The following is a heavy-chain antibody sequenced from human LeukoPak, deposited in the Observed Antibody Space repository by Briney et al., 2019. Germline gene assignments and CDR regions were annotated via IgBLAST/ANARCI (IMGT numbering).Heavy chain of an antibody. D-gene: IGHD1-1*01. J-gene: IGHJ4*02. V-gene: IGHV3-74*01. CDR2: INSDGSST. Sequence: GGSLRLSCAASGFTFSSYWMHWVRRAPGKGLVWVSRINSDGSSTSYADSVKGRFTISRDTAKNTLYLQMNSLRAEDTAVYYCARARRSGGADLDYWGQGTLVTVSS. CDR1: GFTFSSYW. CDR3: ARARRSGGADLDY.